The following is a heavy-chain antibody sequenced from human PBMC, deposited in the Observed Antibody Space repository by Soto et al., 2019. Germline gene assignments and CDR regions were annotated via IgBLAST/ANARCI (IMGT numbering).Heavy chain of an antibody. D-gene: IGHD3-10*01. CDR3: ARTPMVRGVHYYMDV. Sequence: QVQLQESGPGLVKPSQTLSLTCTVSGGSISSGGYYWSWIRQHPGKGLEWIGYIYYSGSTYYNPSLKSRCTISVDTSKNQFSLKLSSVTAADTAVYYCARTPMVRGVHYYMDVWGKGTTVTVSS. CDR2: IYYSGST. V-gene: IGHV4-31*03. J-gene: IGHJ6*03. CDR1: GGSISSGGYY.